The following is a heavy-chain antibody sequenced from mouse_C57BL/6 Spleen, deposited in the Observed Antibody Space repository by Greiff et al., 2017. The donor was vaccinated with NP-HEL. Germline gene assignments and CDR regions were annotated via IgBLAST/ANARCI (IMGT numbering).Heavy chain of an antibody. Sequence: VQLQQSGAELARPGASVKMSCKASGYTFTSYTMHWVKQRPGQGLEWIGNINPSSGYTKYNQKFKDKATLTADKSSSTAYMQLSSLTSEDSAVYYCARENLLRYYFDYWGQGTTLTVSS. J-gene: IGHJ2*01. V-gene: IGHV1-4*01. CDR3: ARENLLRYYFDY. CDR1: GYTFTSYT. D-gene: IGHD1-1*01. CDR2: INPSSGYT.